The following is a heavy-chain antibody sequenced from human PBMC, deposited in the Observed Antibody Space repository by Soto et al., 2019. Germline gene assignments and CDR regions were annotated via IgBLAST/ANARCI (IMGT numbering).Heavy chain of an antibody. Sequence: SGGSLRLSCAASGFTFSSYAMSWVRQAPGKGLEWVSAISGSGGSTYYADSVKGRFTISRDNSKNTLYLQMNSLRAEDTAVYYCAKGYYYGSGPPTSEIHFDYWGQGTLVTVSS. V-gene: IGHV3-23*01. J-gene: IGHJ4*02. D-gene: IGHD3-10*01. CDR2: ISGSGGST. CDR1: GFTFSSYA. CDR3: AKGYYYGSGPPTSEIHFDY.